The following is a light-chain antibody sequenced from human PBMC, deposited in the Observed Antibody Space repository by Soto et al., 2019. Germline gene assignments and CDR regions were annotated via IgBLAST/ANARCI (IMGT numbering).Light chain of an antibody. V-gene: IGKV1-6*01. CDR1: QGIRNY. CDR2: AAS. CDR3: LQDDKYPRT. J-gene: IGKJ1*01. Sequence: AIQMTQSPSSLSASVGDRVTITCRASQGIRNYLGWYQDKPGKAPKLLIYAASNLQAGVPSRFSGSGSGTDFSLTITSLQPEDFATYYCLQDDKYPRTFGQGTKVEIK.